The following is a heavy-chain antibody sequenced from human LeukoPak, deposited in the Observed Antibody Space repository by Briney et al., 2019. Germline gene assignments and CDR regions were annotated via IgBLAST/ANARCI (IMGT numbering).Heavy chain of an antibody. J-gene: IGHJ4*02. V-gene: IGHV3-21*01. Sequence: GGSLRLSCAASGFTLSSYSMNWVRQAPGKGLEWVSSISSSSSYIYYADSVKGRFTISRDNAKNSLYLQMNSLRAEDTAVYYCASLVGIAAAALFDYWGQGTLVTVSS. CDR2: ISSSSSYI. CDR1: GFTLSSYS. D-gene: IGHD6-13*01. CDR3: ASLVGIAAAALFDY.